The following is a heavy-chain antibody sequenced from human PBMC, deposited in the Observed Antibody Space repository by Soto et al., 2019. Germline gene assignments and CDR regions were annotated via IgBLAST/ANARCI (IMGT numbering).Heavy chain of an antibody. V-gene: IGHV4-59*01. CDR1: GDSISSYY. CDR3: AVTEYSSGLPGWFQD. J-gene: IGHJ1*01. Sequence: KPSETLSLTCTVSGDSISSYYWTWIRQPPGKGLEWIGYFYDSGSTNYNPSLKSRVIISADASKTQSSLKLSSVTAADTAVYYCAVTEYSSGLPGWFQDWGQGTPGTVS. D-gene: IGHD6-19*01. CDR2: FYDSGST.